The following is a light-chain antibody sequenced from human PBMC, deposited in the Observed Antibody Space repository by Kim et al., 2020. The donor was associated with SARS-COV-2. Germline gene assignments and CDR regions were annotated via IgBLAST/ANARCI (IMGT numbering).Light chain of an antibody. CDR1: SSEVSGYTF. V-gene: IGLV2-8*01. J-gene: IGLJ1*01. CDR3: RSYAGTNNFYV. Sequence: SVIISSTGTSSEVSGYTFVSWHQQHPGTAPPLIIYDVNQRPSGVPNRFSGSKYGNTVSLTVFGLHAEDEADYYFRSYAGTNNFYVFGTGTKVTVL. CDR2: DVN.